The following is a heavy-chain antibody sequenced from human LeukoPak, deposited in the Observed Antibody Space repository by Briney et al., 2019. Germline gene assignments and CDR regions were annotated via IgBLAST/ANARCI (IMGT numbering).Heavy chain of an antibody. J-gene: IGHJ4*02. CDR1: GGTFSSYA. CDR2: IIPIFGTA. CDR3: ARGGSLDVVPAAIRKTHQFDY. V-gene: IGHV1-69*06. D-gene: IGHD2-2*02. Sequence: ASVKVSCKASGGTFSSYAISWVRQAPGQGLEWMGGIIPIFGTANYAQKFPGRITITADKSTSTAYLELSSLRSEDTAVYYCARGGSLDVVPAAIRKTHQFDYWGQGTLVTVSS.